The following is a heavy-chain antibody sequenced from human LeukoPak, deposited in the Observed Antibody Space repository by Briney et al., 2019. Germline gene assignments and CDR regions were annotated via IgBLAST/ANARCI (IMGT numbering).Heavy chain of an antibody. D-gene: IGHD3-10*01. CDR3: ARDIVSGSGSLDY. J-gene: IGHJ4*02. CDR1: RFSFSNYW. CDR2: VKSDGSNP. V-gene: IGHV3-74*01. Sequence: GGSLRLSCAASRFSFSNYWMHWVSQAPGKGLVWVSRVKSDGSNPSYADSVKGRFTISRDNDENMLYLQMNTLGAEDTAVYYCARDIVSGSGSLDYWGQGTLVTVSS.